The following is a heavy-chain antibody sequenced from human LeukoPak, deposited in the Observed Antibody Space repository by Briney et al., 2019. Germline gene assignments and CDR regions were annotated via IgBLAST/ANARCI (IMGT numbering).Heavy chain of an antibody. D-gene: IGHD5-24*01. CDR3: AKSGYNRFDY. CDR2: ISGSGDRT. J-gene: IGHJ4*02. CDR1: GFTFSSEG. Sequence: QTGGSLRLSCAASGFTFSSEGMNWVRQAPGKGLEWVSFISGSGDRTYIADSVKGRFTISRDNSKNTLYLQMNSLRAEDTAVYYCAKSGYNRFDYWGQGTLVTVSS. V-gene: IGHV3-23*01.